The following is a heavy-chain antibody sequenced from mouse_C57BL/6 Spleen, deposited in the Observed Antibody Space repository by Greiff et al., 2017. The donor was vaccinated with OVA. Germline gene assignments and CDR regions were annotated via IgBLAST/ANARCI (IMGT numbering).Heavy chain of an antibody. D-gene: IGHD4-1*01. V-gene: IGHV1-64*01. CDR1: GYTFTSSW. Sequence: VQLQQPGAELVKPGASVKMSCKASGYTFTSSWMHWVKQRPGQGLEWIGMIHPNSGGTNYNEKFKGKATLTVDKSSSTAYMQLSSLTSDDSAVFKSARLAGVDYWGQGTTLTVSS. J-gene: IGHJ4*01. CDR2: IHPNSGGT. CDR3: ARLAGVDY.